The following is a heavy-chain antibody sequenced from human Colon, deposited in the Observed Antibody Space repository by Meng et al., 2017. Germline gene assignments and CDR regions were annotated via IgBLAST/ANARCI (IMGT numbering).Heavy chain of an antibody. CDR2: IDMSGDIA. CDR1: GFTFTNYG. V-gene: IGHV3-23*01. J-gene: IGHJ4*02. Sequence: GGSLRLSCVASGFTFTNYGMTWVRQSPGKGLEWVSGIDMSGDIAYYADSVKGRFIISRDNSKNTVFLQMYSLRAEDTAIYYCAQGLITGTKIPTDGWGQGTLVTVSS. CDR3: AQGLITGTKIPTDG. D-gene: IGHD1-20*01.